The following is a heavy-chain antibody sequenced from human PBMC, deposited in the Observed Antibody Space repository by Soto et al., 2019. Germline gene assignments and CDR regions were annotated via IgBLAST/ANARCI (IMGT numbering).Heavy chain of an antibody. CDR3: TRPLGYSSGWDDY. Sequence: GGSLRLSCAASGFTFSGSAMHWVRQASGKGLEWVGRIRSKANSYATAYAASVKGRFTISRDDSKNTAYLQMNSLKTEDTAVYYCTRPLGYSSGWDDYWGQGTMVTVSS. V-gene: IGHV3-73*01. CDR2: IRSKANSYAT. D-gene: IGHD6-19*01. CDR1: GFTFSGSA. J-gene: IGHJ4*02.